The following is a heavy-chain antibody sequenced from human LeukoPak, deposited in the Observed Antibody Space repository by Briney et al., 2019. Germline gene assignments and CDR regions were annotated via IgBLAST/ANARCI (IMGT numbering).Heavy chain of an antibody. CDR3: ARDLLRGGSGYYFY. Sequence: SVKVSCKASGGTFSSYAISWVRQAPGQGLEWMGGIIPIFGTANYAQKFQGRVTITADESTSTAYMELSSLRSEDTAVYYCARDLLRGGSGYYFYWGQGTLVTVSS. D-gene: IGHD3-22*01. CDR1: GGTFSSYA. V-gene: IGHV1-69*13. CDR2: IIPIFGTA. J-gene: IGHJ4*02.